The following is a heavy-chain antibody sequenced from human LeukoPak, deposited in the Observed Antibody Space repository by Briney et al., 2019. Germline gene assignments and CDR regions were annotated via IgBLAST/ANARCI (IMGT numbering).Heavy chain of an antibody. J-gene: IGHJ3*01. V-gene: IGHV3-53*01. CDR1: GFTVSSTF. D-gene: IGHD1-20*01. CDR2: LYSDGRT. CDR3: ARGDNWNGVGAFDV. Sequence: GGSLRLSCEASGFTVSSTFMSWVRQAPGEGLEWVSALYSDGRTYYADSVRGRFTISRDNSKNTLYLQMNSLRAEDTAVYYCARGDNWNGVGAFDVWGQGTLVTVPS.